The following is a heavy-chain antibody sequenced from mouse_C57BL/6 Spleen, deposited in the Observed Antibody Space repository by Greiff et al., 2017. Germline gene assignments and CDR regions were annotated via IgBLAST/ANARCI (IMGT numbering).Heavy chain of an antibody. J-gene: IGHJ2*01. CDR2: INPNNGGT. D-gene: IGHD1-1*01. V-gene: IGHV1-18*01. Sequence: EVQLQQSGPELVKPGASVKIPCKASGYTFTDYNMDWVKQSHGKSHEWIGDINPNNGGTIYNQKFKGKATLTVDKSSSTAYMELRSLTSEDTAVYYSARSDYYGSSSFDDWGQGTTLTVSS. CDR3: ARSDYYGSSSFDD. CDR1: GYTFTDYN.